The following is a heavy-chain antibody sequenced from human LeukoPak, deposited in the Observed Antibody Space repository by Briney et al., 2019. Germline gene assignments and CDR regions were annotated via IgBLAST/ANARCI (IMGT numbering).Heavy chain of an antibody. D-gene: IGHD5-18*01. CDR2: IYYSGNT. V-gene: IGHV4-39*07. CDR3: ASSVDTTMVNY. Sequence: SETLSLTCTVSGASINSSNYYWGWIRQPPGKGLEWIGSIYYSGNTYYNPSLKSRVTISVDTSKNQFSLKLSSVTAADTAVYYCASSVDTTMVNYWGQGTLVTVSS. CDR1: GASINSSNYY. J-gene: IGHJ4*02.